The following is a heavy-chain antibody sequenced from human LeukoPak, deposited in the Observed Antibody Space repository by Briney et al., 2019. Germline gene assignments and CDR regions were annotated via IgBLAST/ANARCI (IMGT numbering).Heavy chain of an antibody. CDR2: ISIDGSKK. Sequence: GRSLRLSCEVSGFTLSSYPIHWVRQAPGKGLEWVTVISIDGSKKYYADSVKGRFTISRDNSKNTLHLQLNSLRAEDTAVYYCARGSGNWRYDYWGQGTLVIVSS. CDR1: GFTLSSYP. D-gene: IGHD1-20*01. J-gene: IGHJ4*02. V-gene: IGHV3-30*01. CDR3: ARGSGNWRYDY.